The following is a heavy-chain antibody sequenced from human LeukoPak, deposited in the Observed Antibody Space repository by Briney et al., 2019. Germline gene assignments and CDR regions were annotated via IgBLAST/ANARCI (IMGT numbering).Heavy chain of an antibody. CDR3: AKGGKLRYFDLFDY. J-gene: IGHJ4*02. V-gene: IGHV3-9*01. CDR1: GFTFDDYA. Sequence: PGGSLRLSCAASGFTFDDYAMHWVRQAPGKGLEWVSAISRNSGSIGYADSVKGRFTISRDNAKNSLYLQMNSLRAEDTALYYCAKGGKLRYFDLFDYWGQGTLVTVSS. CDR2: ISRNSGSI. D-gene: IGHD3-9*01.